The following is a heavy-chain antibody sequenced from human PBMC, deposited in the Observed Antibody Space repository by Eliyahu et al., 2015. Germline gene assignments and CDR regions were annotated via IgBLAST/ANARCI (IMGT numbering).Heavy chain of an antibody. CDR1: GXTXNTNX. D-gene: IGHD3-22*01. CDR3: ARGPDSSTYYYFY. J-gene: IGHJ4*02. Sequence: QVQLVQSGAEVKKPGSXVRVSCKASGXTXNTNXXSWVRQAXGQGLEWMGGITXIFGTANYAQKFQGRVTITADESTTTVYMEVNSLRSEDTAVYYCARGPDSSTYYYFYWGQGTLVTVSS. V-gene: IGHV1-69*01. CDR2: ITXIFGTA.